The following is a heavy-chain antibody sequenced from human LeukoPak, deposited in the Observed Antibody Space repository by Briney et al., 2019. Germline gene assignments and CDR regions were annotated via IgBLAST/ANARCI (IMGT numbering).Heavy chain of an antibody. J-gene: IGHJ4*02. D-gene: IGHD1-26*01. Sequence: SETLSLTCTVSGGSISSTSYYWGWIRQPPGKGLEWIGSIYYNGNTYYNPSLKSRVTISVDTSKNQFSLKLTSVTAADTAVYYCARDLGYFDYWGQGTLVTVSS. V-gene: IGHV4-39*07. CDR1: GGSISSTSYY. CDR3: ARDLGYFDY. CDR2: IYYNGNT.